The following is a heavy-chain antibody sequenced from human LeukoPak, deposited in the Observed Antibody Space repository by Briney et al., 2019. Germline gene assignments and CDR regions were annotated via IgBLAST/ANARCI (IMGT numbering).Heavy chain of an antibody. J-gene: IGHJ4*02. CDR3: ARDLPDGSGSPY. D-gene: IGHD3-10*01. V-gene: IGHV1-69*13. Sequence: SVTVSFKASGGTFSSYAISWVRQAPGQGLEWMGGIIPIFGTANYAQKFQGRVTITADESTSTAYMELSSLRSEDTAVYYCARDLPDGSGSPYWGQGTLVTVSS. CDR1: GGTFSSYA. CDR2: IIPIFGTA.